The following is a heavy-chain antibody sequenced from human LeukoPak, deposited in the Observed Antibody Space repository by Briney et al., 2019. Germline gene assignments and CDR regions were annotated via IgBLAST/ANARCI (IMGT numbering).Heavy chain of an antibody. CDR2: IYTSGST. V-gene: IGHV4-61*02. CDR3: ARGVPATTNYFDY. Sequence: SSQTLSLTCTVSGGSISSGSYYWSWIRQPAGKGLEWIGRIYTSGSTNYNPSLKSRVTISVDTSKNQFSLKLSSVTAADTAVYYCARGVPATTNYFDYWGQGTLVTVSS. J-gene: IGHJ4*02. CDR1: GGSISSGSYY. D-gene: IGHD2-2*01.